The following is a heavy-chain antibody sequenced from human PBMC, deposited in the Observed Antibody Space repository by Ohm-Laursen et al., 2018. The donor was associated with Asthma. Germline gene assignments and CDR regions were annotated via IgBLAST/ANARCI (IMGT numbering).Heavy chain of an antibody. V-gene: IGHV3-30-3*01. J-gene: IGHJ4*02. CDR3: ARDHYYSSGTYFDY. D-gene: IGHD3-10*01. CDR2: ISKDGSNK. CDR1: GFTFSSNA. Sequence: LRLSCSASGFTFSSNAMHWVRQAPGKGLEWVAVISKDGSNKYYAESVKGRFTISRDNSMNTLYVQMNSLRAEDTAVYYCARDHYYSSGTYFDYWGQGTLVTVSS.